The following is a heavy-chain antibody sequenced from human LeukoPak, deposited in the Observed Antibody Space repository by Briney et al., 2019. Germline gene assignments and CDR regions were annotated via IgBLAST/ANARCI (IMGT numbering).Heavy chain of an antibody. CDR1: GFTFSSYA. V-gene: IGHV3-23*01. Sequence: GGSLRLSCAASGFTFSSYAMSWVRQAPGKGLEWVSAISGSGGSTYYADSVKGRFTISRDNSKNTLYLQMNSLRAEDTAVYYCAKDLAVLSVRAPFDYWGQGTLVTVSS. CDR3: AKDLAVLSVRAPFDY. J-gene: IGHJ4*02. CDR2: ISGSGGST. D-gene: IGHD5/OR15-5a*01.